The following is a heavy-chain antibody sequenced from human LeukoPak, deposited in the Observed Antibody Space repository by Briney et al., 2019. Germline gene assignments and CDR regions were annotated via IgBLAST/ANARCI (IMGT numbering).Heavy chain of an antibody. V-gene: IGHV4-34*01. J-gene: IGHJ4*02. D-gene: IGHD3-22*01. CDR1: GGSFSGYY. CDR2: INHSGST. Sequence: PSETLSLTCAVYGGSFSGYYWSWIRQPPGKGLECIGEINHSGSTNYNPSLKSRVTISVDTSKNQFSLKLSSVTAADTAVYYCARARLLYYYDSSGYYYSWGFDYWGQGTLVTVSS. CDR3: ARARLLYYYDSSGYYYSWGFDY.